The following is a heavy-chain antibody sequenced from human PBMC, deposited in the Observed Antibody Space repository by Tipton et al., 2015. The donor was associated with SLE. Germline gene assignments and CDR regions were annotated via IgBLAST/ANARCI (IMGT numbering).Heavy chain of an antibody. Sequence: QLVQSGGGLVKPGGSLRLSCAASGFTFSSYSMNWVRQAPGKGLEWVGFIRSKVYGETVQYAASVKGRFTISRDDSKSIAYLQMNGLKTEDTAVYYCNRDIATSSAIDYWGQGTLVTVSS. J-gene: IGHJ4*02. D-gene: IGHD6-19*01. CDR3: NRDIATSSAIDY. CDR2: IRSKVYGETV. V-gene: IGHV3-49*04. CDR1: GFTFSSYS.